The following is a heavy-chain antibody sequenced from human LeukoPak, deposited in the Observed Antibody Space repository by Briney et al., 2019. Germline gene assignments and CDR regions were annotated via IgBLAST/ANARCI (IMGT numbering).Heavy chain of an antibody. J-gene: IGHJ4*02. CDR3: ARGPKGKYYFDY. CDR1: GFTVSSAC. V-gene: IGHV3-53*01. Sequence: GGSLRLSCAASGFTVSSACMTWVRQAPGRGLEWVSVIYSGGGTYYADSVKGRFTISRDSSRNTLYLQMNSLRAEDTAVYYCARGPKGKYYFDYWGQGTLVTVSS. CDR2: IYSGGGT.